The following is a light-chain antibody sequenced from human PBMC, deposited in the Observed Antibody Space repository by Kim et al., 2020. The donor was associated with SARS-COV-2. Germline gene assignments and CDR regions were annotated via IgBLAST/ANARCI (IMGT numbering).Light chain of an antibody. CDR3: QAWGSGIRV. CDR1: SGHSRDA. V-gene: IGLV4-69*01. CDR2: VNSDGSH. Sequence: QPVLTQSPSASASLGASVKLTCTLSSGHSRDAIAWHLQQPEKGPRYLMKVNSDGSHSKGDGIPDRFSGSSSGAERYLTISSLQSEDEADYYCQAWGSGIRVFGGGTQLTVL. J-gene: IGLJ3*02.